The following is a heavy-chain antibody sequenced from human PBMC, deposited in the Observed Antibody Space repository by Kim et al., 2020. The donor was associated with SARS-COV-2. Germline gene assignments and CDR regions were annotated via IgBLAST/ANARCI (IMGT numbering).Heavy chain of an antibody. Sequence: GGSLRLSCAASGFTFSSYAMHWVRQAPGKGLEWVAVISYDGSNKYYADSVKGRFTISRDNSKNTLYLQMNSLRAEDTAVYYCARDREVRGVIGMGYYGMDVWGQGTTVTVSS. CDR1: GFTFSSYA. J-gene: IGHJ6*02. CDR2: ISYDGSNK. D-gene: IGHD3-10*01. CDR3: ARDREVRGVIGMGYYGMDV. V-gene: IGHV3-30*04.